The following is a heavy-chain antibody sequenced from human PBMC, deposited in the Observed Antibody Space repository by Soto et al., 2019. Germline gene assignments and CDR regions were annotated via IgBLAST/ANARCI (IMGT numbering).Heavy chain of an antibody. D-gene: IGHD2-2*02. CDR3: ARGIGEYQLLYGNWFDP. J-gene: IGHJ5*02. CDR2: INPNSGGT. Sequence: GASVKVSCKASGYTFTGYYMHWVRQAPGQGLEWMGWINPNSGGTNYAQKFQGWVTMTRDTSISTAYMGLSRLRSDDTAVYYCARGIGEYQLLYGNWFDPWGQGTLVTVSS. V-gene: IGHV1-2*04. CDR1: GYTFTGYY.